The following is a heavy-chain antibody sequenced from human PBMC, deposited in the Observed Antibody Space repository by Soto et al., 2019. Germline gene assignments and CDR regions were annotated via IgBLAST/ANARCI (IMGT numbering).Heavy chain of an antibody. J-gene: IGHJ6*02. CDR3: ARGRITMVRGVIRYYYYYGMDV. CDR1: GYTFTSYD. CDR2: MNPNSGNT. Sequence: WASVKVSCKASGYTFTSYDINWVRQATGQGLEWMGWMNPNSGNTGYAQKFQGRVTMTRNTSISTAYMELSSLRSEDTAVYYCARGRITMVRGVIRYYYYYGMDVWGQGTTVTVSS. D-gene: IGHD3-10*01. V-gene: IGHV1-8*01.